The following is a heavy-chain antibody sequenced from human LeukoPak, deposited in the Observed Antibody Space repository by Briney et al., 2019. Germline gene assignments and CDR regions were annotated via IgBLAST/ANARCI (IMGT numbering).Heavy chain of an antibody. CDR3: ARDTAGAPVDY. V-gene: IGHV3-21*01. CDR1: GFTFSSYN. J-gene: IGHJ4*02. Sequence: GGSLRLSCAASGFTFSSYNMNWVRQAPGKGLEWVSSISSSSSYIYYADSVKGRFTISRDNAKNSLYLQMNSLRAEDTAVYYCARDTAGAPVDYWGQGTLVTVSS. CDR2: ISSSSSYI. D-gene: IGHD5-12*01.